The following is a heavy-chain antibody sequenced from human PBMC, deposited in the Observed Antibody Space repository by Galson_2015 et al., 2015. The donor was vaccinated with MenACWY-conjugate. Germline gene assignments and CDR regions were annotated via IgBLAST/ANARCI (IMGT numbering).Heavy chain of an antibody. CDR1: GFTFNSYW. Sequence: SLRLSCAVSGFTFNSYWVHWVRQAPGKELIWVSRISPDGSATYYADSLKGRFTISRDNAKNTLFLQMNSLRVEDTAIYYCTRGPSPSYGYFDPWGQGTLVTVSS. V-gene: IGHV3-74*01. CDR3: TRGPSPSYGYFDP. J-gene: IGHJ5*02. D-gene: IGHD6-25*01. CDR2: ISPDGSAT.